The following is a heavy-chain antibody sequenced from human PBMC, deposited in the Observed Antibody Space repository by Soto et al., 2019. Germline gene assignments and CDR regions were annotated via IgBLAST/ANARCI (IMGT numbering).Heavy chain of an antibody. D-gene: IGHD5-18*01. CDR3: AMTPFRGYSYGPASFFDY. V-gene: IGHV1-69*13. J-gene: IGHJ4*02. Sequence: GASVKVSCKASGYTFTGYYMHWVRQAPGQGLEWMGGIIPIFGTANYAQKFQGRVTITADESTSTAYMELSSLRSEDTAVYYCAMTPFRGYSYGPASFFDYWGQGTLVTVSS. CDR2: IIPIFGTA. CDR1: GYTFTGYY.